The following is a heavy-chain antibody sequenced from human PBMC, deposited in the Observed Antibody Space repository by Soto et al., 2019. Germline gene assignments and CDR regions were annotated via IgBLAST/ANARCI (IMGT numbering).Heavy chain of an antibody. CDR3: AKFRLRLELQYYYYYYMDV. J-gene: IGHJ6*03. CDR1: GFTFSSYG. D-gene: IGHD1-7*01. CDR2: ISYDGSNK. Sequence: GGSLRLSCAASGFTFSSYGMHWVRQAPGKGLEWVAVISYDGSNKYYADSVKGRFTISRDNSKNTPYLQMNSLRAEDTAVYYCAKFRLRLELQYYYYYYMDVWGKGTTVTVSS. V-gene: IGHV3-30*18.